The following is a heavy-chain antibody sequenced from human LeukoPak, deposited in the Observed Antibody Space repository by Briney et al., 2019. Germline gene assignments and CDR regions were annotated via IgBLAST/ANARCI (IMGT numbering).Heavy chain of an antibody. CDR1: GYTFINYN. J-gene: IGHJ4*02. CDR2: VNPRSGNA. D-gene: IGHD2-2*01. CDR3: ARAPYCSSTGCYPWYFDY. Sequence: ASVKVSCKASGYTFINYNINWVRQATGQGLEWMGWVNPRSGNAGYLQKFQGRLTITRDTSIDTAYMDLSSLSSEDTAVYYCARAPYCSSTGCYPWYFDYWGQGTLVTVSS. V-gene: IGHV1-8*03.